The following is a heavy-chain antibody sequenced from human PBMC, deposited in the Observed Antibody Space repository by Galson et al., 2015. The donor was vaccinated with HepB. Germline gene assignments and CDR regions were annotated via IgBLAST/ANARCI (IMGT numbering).Heavy chain of an antibody. CDR1: GFSLTTTGVG. CDR2: LYWDDDK. J-gene: IGHJ3*02. Sequence: PELVKPTQTLTLTCTFSGFSLTTTGVGVGWLRQPPGKALECLVLLYWDDDKQYSPSLRSRLTITKDTSKNQVVLTMTNMDPVDTATYYCARSVVAAPVRGAFDIWGLGTMVTVSS. V-gene: IGHV2-5*02. D-gene: IGHD3-10*01. CDR3: ARSVVAAPVRGAFDI.